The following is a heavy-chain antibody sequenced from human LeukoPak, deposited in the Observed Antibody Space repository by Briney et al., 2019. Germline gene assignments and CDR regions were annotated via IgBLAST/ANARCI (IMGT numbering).Heavy chain of an antibody. CDR1: GFTVSSNY. J-gene: IGHJ6*03. D-gene: IGHD6-19*01. CDR3: AKGPREAVAGYYYYYYYMDV. CDR2: ISGSGGST. V-gene: IGHV3-23*01. Sequence: PGGSLRLSCAASGFTVSSNYMSWVRQAPGKGLEWVSAISGSGGSTCYADSVKGRFTISRDNSKDTLYLQMNSLRAEDTAVYYCAKGPREAVAGYYYYYYYMDVWGKGTTVTVSS.